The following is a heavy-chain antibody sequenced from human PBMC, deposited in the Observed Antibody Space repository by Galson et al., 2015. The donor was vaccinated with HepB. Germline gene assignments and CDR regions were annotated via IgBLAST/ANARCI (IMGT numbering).Heavy chain of an antibody. CDR1: GGSISSYC. D-gene: IGHD6-19*01. V-gene: IGHV4-59*01. CDR2: IHYSGST. CDR3: ARGSGWYYY. J-gene: IGHJ4*02. Sequence: ETLSLTCTVSGGSISSYCWSWIRQPPGKGLEWIGYIHYSGSTNYNPSLKSRVTISVDMSNNQVSLKLSSVTAADTAVYYCARGSGWYYYWGQGTLVTVSS.